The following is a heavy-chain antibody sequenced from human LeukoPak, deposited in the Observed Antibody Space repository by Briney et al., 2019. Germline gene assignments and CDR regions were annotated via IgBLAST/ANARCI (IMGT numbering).Heavy chain of an antibody. CDR3: ARDRIAVAGMGAFQH. Sequence: GGSLRLSCAASGLAFSDYWMSWVRQAPGKGLEWVANIKPDGGHQNYVDSVKGRFTISRDNSKNTLYLQMNSLRVEDTAIYYCARDRIAVAGMGAFQHWGQGTLVTVSS. D-gene: IGHD6-19*01. J-gene: IGHJ1*01. CDR2: IKPDGGHQ. V-gene: IGHV3-7*01. CDR1: GLAFSDYW.